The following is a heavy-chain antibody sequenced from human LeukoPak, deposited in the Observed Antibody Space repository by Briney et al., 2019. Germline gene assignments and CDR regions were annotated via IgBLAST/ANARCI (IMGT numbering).Heavy chain of an antibody. V-gene: IGHV1-8*01. CDR3: ARRFQYDFWSGYYPWYYYGMDV. Sequence: ASVKVSCKASGYTFTSYDINWVRQATGQGLEWMGWMNPNSGNTGYAQKFQGRVTMTRNTSISTAYMELSSLRSEDTAVYYCARRFQYDFWSGYYPWYYYGMDVWGQGTTVTVSS. D-gene: IGHD3-3*01. CDR1: GYTFTSYD. J-gene: IGHJ6*02. CDR2: MNPNSGNT.